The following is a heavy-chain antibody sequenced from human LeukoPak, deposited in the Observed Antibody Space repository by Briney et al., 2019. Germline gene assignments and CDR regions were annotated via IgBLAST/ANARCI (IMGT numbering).Heavy chain of an antibody. J-gene: IGHJ3*02. Sequence: PGGSLRLSCAASGFTFSSYEMNWVRQAPGKGLEWVSYISSSGSTIYYADSVKGRFTISRDNAKNSLYLQMNSLRAGDTAVYYCARNTVPLLLSAFDIWGQGTMVTVSS. V-gene: IGHV3-48*03. CDR3: ARNTVPLLLSAFDI. CDR2: ISSSGSTI. D-gene: IGHD4-17*01. CDR1: GFTFSSYE.